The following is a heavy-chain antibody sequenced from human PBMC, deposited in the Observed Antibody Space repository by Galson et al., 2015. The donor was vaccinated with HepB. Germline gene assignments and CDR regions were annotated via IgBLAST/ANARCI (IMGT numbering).Heavy chain of an antibody. Sequence: SLRLSCAASGFTFSSYGMHWVRQAPGKGLEWVAVIWYDGSNKYYADSVKGRFTISRDNSKNTLYLQMNSLRAEDTAVYYCARDRLVRRAAWRFDPWGQGTLVTVSS. J-gene: IGHJ5*02. D-gene: IGHD6-19*01. V-gene: IGHV3-33*01. CDR1: GFTFSSYG. CDR2: IWYDGSNK. CDR3: ARDRLVRRAAWRFDP.